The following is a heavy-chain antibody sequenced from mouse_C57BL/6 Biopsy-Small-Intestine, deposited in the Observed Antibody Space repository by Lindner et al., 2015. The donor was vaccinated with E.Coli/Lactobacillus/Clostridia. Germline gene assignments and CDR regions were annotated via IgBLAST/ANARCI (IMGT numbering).Heavy chain of an antibody. Sequence: VQLQESGPGLAKPSQTLSLTCSVTGYSITSYFWNWIRKFPGNKLEYLGYISYSGNTYYNPSLKSRISITRDTSKNQFYLQLNSVTTEDTATYYCARYDGYLYAMDYWGQGASVTVSS. D-gene: IGHD2-3*01. CDR2: ISYSGNT. J-gene: IGHJ4*01. CDR1: GYSITSYF. CDR3: ARYDGYLYAMDY. V-gene: IGHV3-8*01.